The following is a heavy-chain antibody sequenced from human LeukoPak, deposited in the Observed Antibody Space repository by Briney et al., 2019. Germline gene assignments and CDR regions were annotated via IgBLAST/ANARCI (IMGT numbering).Heavy chain of an antibody. V-gene: IGHV3-21*01. Sequence: GGSLRLSCAASGFTFSSYSMNWVRQAPGKGMEWVSSISSSSTYIYYADSMKGRFTISRDNAKNSLYLQMNSLRAEDTAVYYCARYRSGLDYWGQGTLVTVSS. J-gene: IGHJ4*02. CDR3: ARYRSGLDY. CDR1: GFTFSSYS. CDR2: ISSSSTYI. D-gene: IGHD3-10*01.